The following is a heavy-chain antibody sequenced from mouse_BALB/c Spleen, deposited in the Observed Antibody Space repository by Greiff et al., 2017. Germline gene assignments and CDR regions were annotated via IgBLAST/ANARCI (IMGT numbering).Heavy chain of an antibody. Sequence: EVKLEESGGGLVQPGGSLKLSCAASGFTFSSYTMSWVRQTPEKRLEWVAYISNGGGSTYYPDTVKGRFTISRDNAKNTLYLQMSSLKSEDTAMDYCARHRGDDWYFDVWGEGTTVTVSS. V-gene: IGHV5-12-2*01. CDR2: ISNGGGST. D-gene: IGHD3-3*01. CDR1: GFTFSSYT. J-gene: IGHJ1*01. CDR3: ARHRGDDWYFDV.